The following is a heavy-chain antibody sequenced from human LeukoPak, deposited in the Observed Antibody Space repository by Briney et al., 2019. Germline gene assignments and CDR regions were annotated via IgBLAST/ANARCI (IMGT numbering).Heavy chain of an antibody. CDR3: ARGENYDRYYMDV. J-gene: IGHJ6*03. CDR2: INPNGGGT. V-gene: IGHV1-2*02. Sequence: ASVKVSCKASGYTFTGYYMHWVRQAPGQGLEWMGWINPNGGGTNYAQKFQGRVTMTRDTSISTAYMELSRLRSDDTAVYYCARGENYDRYYMDVWGKGTTVTVSS. CDR1: GYTFTGYY. D-gene: IGHD3-3*01.